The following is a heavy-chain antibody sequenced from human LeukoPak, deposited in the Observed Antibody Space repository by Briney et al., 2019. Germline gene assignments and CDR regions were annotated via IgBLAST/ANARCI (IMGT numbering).Heavy chain of an antibody. D-gene: IGHD4-23*01. CDR3: ARGWLKEVYGGNSDYYYYYMDV. Sequence: SVKVSCKASGGTFSSYAISWVRQAPGQGLEWMGGIIPTFGTANYAQKFQGRVTITADESTSTAYMELSSLRSEDTAVYYCARGWLKEVYGGNSDYYYYYMDVWGKGTTVTVSS. V-gene: IGHV1-69*13. CDR1: GGTFSSYA. J-gene: IGHJ6*03. CDR2: IIPTFGTA.